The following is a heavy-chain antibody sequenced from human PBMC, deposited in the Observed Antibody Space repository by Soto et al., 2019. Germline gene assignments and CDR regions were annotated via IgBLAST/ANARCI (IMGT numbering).Heavy chain of an antibody. CDR3: AKGGQLLVEGGGY. J-gene: IGHJ4*02. CDR2: ISWNSGSI. D-gene: IGHD2-2*01. Sequence: EVQLVESGGGLVQPGRSLRLSCAASGFTFDDYAMHWVRQAPGKGLEWVSGISWNSGSIGYADSVKGRFTISRDNAKNSPYLQMNSLRAQGTAVYYCAKGGQLLVEGGGYWGQGTLVTVSS. V-gene: IGHV3-9*01. CDR1: GFTFDDYA.